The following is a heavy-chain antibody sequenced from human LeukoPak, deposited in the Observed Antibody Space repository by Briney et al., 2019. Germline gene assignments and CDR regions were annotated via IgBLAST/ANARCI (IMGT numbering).Heavy chain of an antibody. D-gene: IGHD2-2*01. V-gene: IGHV3-23*01. Sequence: GGSLRLSCAASGFTFSAYAMSWVRQAPGKGLQWVSAIRGSGGSTYYADSVKGRFTISRDNSKNTLYLQMNSLRAEDTAVYYCAKDFRDYQLLVFDLWGRGTLVTVSS. CDR1: GFTFSAYA. CDR2: IRGSGGST. J-gene: IGHJ2*01. CDR3: AKDFRDYQLLVFDL.